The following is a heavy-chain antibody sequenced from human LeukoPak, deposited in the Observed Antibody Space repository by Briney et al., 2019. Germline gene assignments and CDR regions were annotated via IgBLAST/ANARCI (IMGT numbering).Heavy chain of an antibody. CDR1: GASFSSNTYY. CDR2: IYYSGST. V-gene: IGHV4-39*01. J-gene: IGHJ4*02. D-gene: IGHD6-13*01. CDR3: ARHAGGIAAAGTRPFDY. Sequence: SETLSLTCTVSGASFSSNTYYWGWIRRPPGKGLEWIGSIYYSGSTYYNPSLKSRVTMSVDTSKNQFSLKLNSVTAADTAVYYCARHAGGIAAAGTRPFDYWGQGTLVTVSS.